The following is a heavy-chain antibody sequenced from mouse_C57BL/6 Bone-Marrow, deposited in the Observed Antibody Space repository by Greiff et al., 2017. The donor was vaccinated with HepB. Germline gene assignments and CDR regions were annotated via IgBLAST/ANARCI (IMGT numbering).Heavy chain of an antibody. V-gene: IGHV1-81*01. CDR1: GYTFTSYG. Sequence: VKLQESGAELARPGASVKLSCKASGYTFTSYGISWVKQRTGQGLEWIGEIYPRSGNTYYNEKFKGKATLTADKSSSTAYMELRSLTSEDSAVYFCARWGGNYGYYAMDYWGQGTSVTVSS. J-gene: IGHJ4*01. D-gene: IGHD2-1*01. CDR3: ARWGGNYGYYAMDY. CDR2: IYPRSGNT.